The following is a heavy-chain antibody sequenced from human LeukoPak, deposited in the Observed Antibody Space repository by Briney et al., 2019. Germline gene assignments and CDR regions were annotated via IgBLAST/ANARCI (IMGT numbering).Heavy chain of an antibody. CDR3: ARGGWGITISGVYFDY. CDR2: INHSEST. CDR1: GGSFSGYY. D-gene: IGHD3-3*01. V-gene: IGHV4-34*01. Sequence: PSETLSLTCAVYGGSFSGYYWSWIRQPPGKGLEWIGEINHSESTNYNPSLKSRVTISVDTSKNQFSLKLSSVTAADTAVYYCARGGWGITISGVYFDYWGQGTLVTVSS. J-gene: IGHJ4*02.